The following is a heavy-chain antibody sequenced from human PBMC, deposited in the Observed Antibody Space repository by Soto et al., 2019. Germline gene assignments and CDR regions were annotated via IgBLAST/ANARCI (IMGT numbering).Heavy chain of an antibody. CDR3: ARVDPAHDAFDI. D-gene: IGHD5-18*01. Sequence: GGSLRLSCAASGFTVSSNYMSWVRQAPGKGLEWVSVIYSGGSTYYADSVKGRFTISRDNSKSTLYLQMNSLRAEDTAVYYCARVDPAHDAFDIWGQGTMVTVSS. V-gene: IGHV3-53*01. J-gene: IGHJ3*02. CDR1: GFTVSSNY. CDR2: IYSGGST.